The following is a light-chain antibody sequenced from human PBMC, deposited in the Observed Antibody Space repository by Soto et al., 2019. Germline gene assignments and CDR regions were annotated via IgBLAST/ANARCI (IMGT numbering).Light chain of an antibody. CDR2: GVF. V-gene: IGKV3-20*01. Sequence: ETVMTQSPATLSVSPGERATLSCTTSQTVNSDYLAWYQQKPGQAPRLLIYGVFNRATGIPDRFSGSGSGTYFTLTISGLEPEDSAVYYCQHYDGSPRTFGQGTNLEI. J-gene: IGKJ2*01. CDR3: QHYDGSPRT. CDR1: QTVNSDY.